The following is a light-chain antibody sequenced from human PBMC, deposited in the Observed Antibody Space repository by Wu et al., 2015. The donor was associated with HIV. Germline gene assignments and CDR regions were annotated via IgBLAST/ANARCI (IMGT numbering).Light chain of an antibody. J-gene: IGKJ5*01. Sequence: EIVMTQSPGTLSLSPGERATLSCRASQSVSSSYLAWYQQKPGQAPRLLIYDASTRATGIPARFSGSGSGTDFTLTISSLEPEDFGVYYCQQRSNWPITFGPGTRLDIK. CDR1: QSVSSSY. V-gene: IGKV3D-20*02. CDR2: DAS. CDR3: QQRSNWPIT.